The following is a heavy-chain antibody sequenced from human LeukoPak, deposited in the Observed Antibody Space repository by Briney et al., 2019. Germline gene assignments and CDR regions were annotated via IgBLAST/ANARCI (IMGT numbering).Heavy chain of an antibody. CDR3: AKGRSQYSSSCFDY. J-gene: IGHJ4*02. CDR1: GFTFSGYA. V-gene: IGHV3-23*01. Sequence: GGSLRLSCAASGFTFSGYAMSWVRQAPGKGLEWVSAISGSGGSTYYADSVKGRFTISRDNSKNTLYLQMNSLRAEDTAVYYCAKGRSQYSSSCFDYWGQGTLVTVSS. CDR2: ISGSGGST. D-gene: IGHD6-6*01.